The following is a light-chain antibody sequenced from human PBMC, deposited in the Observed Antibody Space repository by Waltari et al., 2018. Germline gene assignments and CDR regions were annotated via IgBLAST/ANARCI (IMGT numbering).Light chain of an antibody. Sequence: QSALTQPASVSGSPGQSVPISCTGTYYDIGYYDLVSWYQQYPGKPPRLIIYEATSRPSWVSNRFSASKSGNTASLTISGLQTEDEAHYYCCSYAGENTMIFGGGTRLTVL. J-gene: IGLJ2*01. CDR3: CSYAGENTMI. V-gene: IGLV2-23*01. CDR1: YYDIGYYDL. CDR2: EAT.